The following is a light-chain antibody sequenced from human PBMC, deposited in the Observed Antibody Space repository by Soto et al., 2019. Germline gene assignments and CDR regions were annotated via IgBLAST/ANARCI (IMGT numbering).Light chain of an antibody. CDR2: SAS. V-gene: IGKV1-39*01. CDR3: QQSHSTPVT. J-gene: IGKJ3*01. CDR1: QSISRY. Sequence: DIQMTQSPNSLSAFVGDRVTITCRASQSISRYLNWYQQKPGKAPKLLIYSASSLQSGVPSMFSGSGSGTDFTLTIINLQPEDFATYYCQQSHSTPVTFGPGTTVDLK.